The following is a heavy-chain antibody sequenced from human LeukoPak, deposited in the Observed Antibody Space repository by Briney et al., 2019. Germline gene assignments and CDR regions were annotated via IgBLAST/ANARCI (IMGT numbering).Heavy chain of an antibody. CDR3: ARSAGGDGYNFDY. CDR2: IYYSGST. CDR1: GGSLSSYY. Sequence: PSETLSLTCNVSGGSLSSYYWSWIRQPPGKGLEWIGDIYYSGSTNYNPSLKRRVTISVDTSKNQFSLKLSSVTAADTAVYYCARSAGGDGYNFDYWGQGTLVTVSS. J-gene: IGHJ4*02. V-gene: IGHV4-59*01. D-gene: IGHD5-24*01.